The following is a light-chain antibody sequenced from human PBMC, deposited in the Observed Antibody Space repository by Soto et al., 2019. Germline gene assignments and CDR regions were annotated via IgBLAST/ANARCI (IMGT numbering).Light chain of an antibody. CDR1: QSVSSSY. Sequence: EIVLTQSPGTLSLSPGERATLSCRASQSVSSSYLAWYQQKPGQAPRLLIYGASSRATGIPDRFSGSRSGTDFTLTISRQRPEDFSVYYCQQYGSTPPYTFGQGTKLEIK. V-gene: IGKV3-20*01. CDR3: QQYGSTPPYT. J-gene: IGKJ2*01. CDR2: GAS.